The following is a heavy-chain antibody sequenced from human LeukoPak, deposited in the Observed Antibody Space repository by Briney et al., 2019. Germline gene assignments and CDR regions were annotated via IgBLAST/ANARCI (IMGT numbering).Heavy chain of an antibody. Sequence: SETLSLTCTVSGGSISNNYWNWHWIRQPQGRGLEWIGYIYYRGSTHYNPSLRSRVTIAVDKSNNQVSLKLSSVTAADTAMYYCARDKSGPTAHYDVFDIWGQGTMVTVSS. CDR1: GGSISNNY. V-gene: IGHV4-59*01. CDR2: IYYRGST. D-gene: IGHD4/OR15-4a*01. CDR3: ARDKSGPTAHYDVFDI. J-gene: IGHJ3*02.